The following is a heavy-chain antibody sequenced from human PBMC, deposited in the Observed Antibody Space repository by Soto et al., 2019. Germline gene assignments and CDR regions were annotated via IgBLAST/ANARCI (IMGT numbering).Heavy chain of an antibody. J-gene: IGHJ6*03. CDR3: ARERGYKGNYYYYYMDV. CDR1: GYTFTSYD. V-gene: IGHV1-8*01. CDR2: MNPNSGNT. D-gene: IGHD5-12*01. Sequence: ASVKVSCKASGYTFTSYDINWVRQATGQGLEWMGWMNPNSGNTGYAQKFQGRVTMTRNTSISTAYMELSSLRSEDTAVYYCARERGYKGNYYYYYMDVWGKGTTVTVSS.